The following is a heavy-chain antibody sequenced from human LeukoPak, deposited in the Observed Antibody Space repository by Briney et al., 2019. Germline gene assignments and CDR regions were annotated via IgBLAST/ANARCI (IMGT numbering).Heavy chain of an antibody. D-gene: IGHD6-19*01. CDR2: ISGSGDYT. CDR3: AKVIDSSGSSYVASDF. V-gene: IGHV3-23*01. J-gene: IGHJ3*01. CDR1: GFTFSSYA. Sequence: GGSLRLSCAASGFTFSSYAMSWVRQAPGKGLEWVSDISGSGDYTFYADSVEGRFTISRDNSKNTLFLQMDSLTAEDTAVYYCAKVIDSSGSSYVASDFWGQGTMVTVSS.